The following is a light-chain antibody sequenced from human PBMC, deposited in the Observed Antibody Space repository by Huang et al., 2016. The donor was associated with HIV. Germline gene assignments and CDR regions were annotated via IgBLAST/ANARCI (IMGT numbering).Light chain of an antibody. V-gene: IGKV1-12*01. CDR1: QDIGST. CDR3: QQTDRFSIT. J-gene: IGKJ5*01. Sequence: DIQMTQSPSSVSESVGEGVTITCRAIQDIGSTVARYQQKPGKAPKLLIYATSTLQSGVPSRFSGSSSGTEFTLTISSLQPEDFATYYCQQTDRFSITFGQGTRLEIK. CDR2: ATS.